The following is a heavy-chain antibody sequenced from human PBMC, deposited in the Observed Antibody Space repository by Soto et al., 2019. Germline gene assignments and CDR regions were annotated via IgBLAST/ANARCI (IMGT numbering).Heavy chain of an antibody. CDR2: INRGGSS. D-gene: IGHD6-13*01. Sequence: QVHLQQWGAGLLKPSETLSLTCAVYGGSLSGYSWSWLRQAPAKGLEWIGEINRGGSSNYDTSLKSRATISVDTPKSQFSLQLRSVTAADTAIYYGARAGPGARGLVNYSSNWNYQYFYMDVWGKWTAVTVSS. CDR1: GGSLSGYS. V-gene: IGHV4-34*02. CDR3: ARAGPGARGLVNYSSNWNYQYFYMDV. J-gene: IGHJ6*03.